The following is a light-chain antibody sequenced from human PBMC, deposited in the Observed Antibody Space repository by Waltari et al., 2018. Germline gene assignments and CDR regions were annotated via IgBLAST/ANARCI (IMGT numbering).Light chain of an antibody. CDR2: GAS. CDR3: QQYNDWPRT. J-gene: IGKJ1*01. V-gene: IGKV3-15*01. CDR1: QSVSSN. Sequence: EIVMTQSPATLSVSPGQRATLACRASQSVSSNLALYQQKPGQSPRLLIYGASTRATGIAARFSGSGSGTEFTLTISSLQSEDFALYYCQQYNDWPRTFGQGTKVEV.